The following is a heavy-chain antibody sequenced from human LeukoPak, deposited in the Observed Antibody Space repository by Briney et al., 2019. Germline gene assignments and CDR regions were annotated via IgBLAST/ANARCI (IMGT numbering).Heavy chain of an antibody. CDR1: GFVFTSYG. D-gene: IGHD1-1*01. V-gene: IGHV1-18*01. Sequence: ASVKVSCKASGFVFTSYGFTWVRQAPGQGHEWMGWISANDGKTHYSEKHQGRVTMSTDTVTSTAYMELRSLRSDDTAAYYCARELHVERDDYWGQGTLVTVSS. CDR3: ARELHVERDDY. J-gene: IGHJ4*02. CDR2: ISANDGKT.